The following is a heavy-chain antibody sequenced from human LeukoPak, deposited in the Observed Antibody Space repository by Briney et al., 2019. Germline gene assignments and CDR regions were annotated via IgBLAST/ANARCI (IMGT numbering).Heavy chain of an antibody. D-gene: IGHD2-15*01. Sequence: PSETLSLTCAVYGGSFSGYYWSWIRQPPGKGLEWTGEINHSGSTNYNPSLKSRVTISVDTSKNQFSLKLSSVTAADTAVYYCARVRTPLTSAGIDYWGQGTLVTVSS. V-gene: IGHV4-34*01. CDR1: GGSFSGYY. J-gene: IGHJ4*02. CDR3: ARVRTPLTSAGIDY. CDR2: INHSGST.